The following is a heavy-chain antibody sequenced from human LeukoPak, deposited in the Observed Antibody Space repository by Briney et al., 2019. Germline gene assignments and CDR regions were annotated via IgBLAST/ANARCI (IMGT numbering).Heavy chain of an antibody. CDR2: INGDGRNI. V-gene: IGHV3-74*01. D-gene: IGHD3-9*01. CDR1: GFTFDDYA. J-gene: IGHJ6*02. CDR3: TRDLMDYDVSTGLHHYYMDV. Sequence: GGSLRLSCAASGFTFDDYAMHWVRQDPRKGLVWVSRINGDGRNINYADSVRSRFTISRDNAKNTLYLQMNTLRVEDTAVYYCTRDLMDYDVSTGLHHYYMDVWGQGTTVTVSS.